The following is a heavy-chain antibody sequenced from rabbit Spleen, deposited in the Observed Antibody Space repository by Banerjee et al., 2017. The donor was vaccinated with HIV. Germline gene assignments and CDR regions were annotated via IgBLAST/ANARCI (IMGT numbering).Heavy chain of an antibody. Sequence: QSLEESGGDLVKPGASLALTCTASGFSLTSYHMCWVRQAPGKGLEWIACIAGNIDATTYYATWAKGRFTISKTSSTTVTLQMTSLTVADTATYFCARDTGSSFSSYGMDLWGPGTLVTVS. CDR1: GFSLTSYH. CDR2: IAGNIDATT. CDR3: ARDTGSSFSSYGMDL. J-gene: IGHJ6*01. D-gene: IGHD8-1*01. V-gene: IGHV1S40*01.